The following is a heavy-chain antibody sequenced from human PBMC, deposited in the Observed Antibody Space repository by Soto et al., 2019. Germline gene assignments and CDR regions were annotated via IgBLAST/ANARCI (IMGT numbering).Heavy chain of an antibody. Sequence: GGSLRLSCAASGFSFSSFGMYWVRQAPGKGLEWVAVISYDGSNKYYADSVKGRFTISRDNSKNTLYLQMNSLRAEDTAVYYCAKALIAAAGTGSYFDYWGQGTLVTVSS. CDR3: AKALIAAAGTGSYFDY. CDR2: ISYDGSNK. D-gene: IGHD6-13*01. CDR1: GFSFSSFG. V-gene: IGHV3-30*18. J-gene: IGHJ4*02.